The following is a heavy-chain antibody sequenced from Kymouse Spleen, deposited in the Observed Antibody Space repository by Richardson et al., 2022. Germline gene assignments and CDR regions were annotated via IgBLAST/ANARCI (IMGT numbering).Heavy chain of an antibody. CDR2: ISSSSSYI. D-gene: IGHD4-17*01. Sequence: EVQLVESGGGLVKPGGSLRLSCAASGFTFSSYSMNWVRQAPGKGLEWVSSISSSSSYIYYADSVKGRFTISRDNAKNSLYLQMNSLRAEDTAVYYCARDQDYGDYVYYYYYYGMDVWGQGTTVTVSS. V-gene: IGHV3-21*03. CDR3: ARDQDYGDYVYYYYYYGMDV. J-gene: IGHJ6*02. CDR1: GFTFSSYS.